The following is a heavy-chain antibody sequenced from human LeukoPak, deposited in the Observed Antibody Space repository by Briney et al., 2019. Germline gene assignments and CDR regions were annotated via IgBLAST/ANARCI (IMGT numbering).Heavy chain of an antibody. CDR1: GFTFSSYG. V-gene: IGHV3-30*18. CDR2: ISYDGSNK. CDR3: AKLLSGTEPNYFDY. J-gene: IGHJ4*02. D-gene: IGHD1-1*01. Sequence: PGRSLRLSCAASGFTFSSYGMHWVRQPPGKGLEWVAVISYDGSNKYYADSVKGRFTISRDNSKNTLYLQMNSLRAEDTAVYYCAKLLSGTEPNYFDYWGQGTLVTVSS.